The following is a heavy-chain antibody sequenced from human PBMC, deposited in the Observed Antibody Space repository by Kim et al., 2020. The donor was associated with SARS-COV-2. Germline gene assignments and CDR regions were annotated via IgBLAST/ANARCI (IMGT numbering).Heavy chain of an antibody. D-gene: IGHD6-13*01. J-gene: IGHJ4*02. Sequence: FVKGRFTISRDNAKNSLVLRMNNLRDEDTAVYYCARDPAIAAAGTAVDYWGQGTLVTVSS. V-gene: IGHV3-48*02. CDR3: ARDPAIAAAGTAVDY.